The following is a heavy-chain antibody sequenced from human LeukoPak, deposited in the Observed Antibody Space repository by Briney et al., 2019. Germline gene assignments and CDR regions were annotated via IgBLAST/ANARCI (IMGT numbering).Heavy chain of an antibody. CDR2: ISSGSSTI. Sequence: GGSLRLSCAASGFTFSSYVMHWVRQAPGKGLEWVSYISSGSSTIYYADSVKGRFTISRDNAKNSLYLQMNSLGDEDTAVYYCARGDTAIDYWGQGTLVTVSS. D-gene: IGHD5-18*01. V-gene: IGHV3-48*02. CDR1: GFTFSSYV. J-gene: IGHJ4*02. CDR3: ARGDTAIDY.